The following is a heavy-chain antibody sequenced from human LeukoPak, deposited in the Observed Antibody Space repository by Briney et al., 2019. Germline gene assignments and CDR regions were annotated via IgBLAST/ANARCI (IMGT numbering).Heavy chain of an antibody. CDR2: IYYSGST. CDR3: ARATYDYGDSPAAYMDV. J-gene: IGHJ6*03. V-gene: IGHV4-39*07. Sequence: SETLSLTCTVSGGSISSSSYYWGWIRQPPGKGLEWIGSIYYSGSTYYNPSLKSRVTISVDTSKNQFSLKLSSVTAADTAVYYCARATYDYGDSPAAYMDVWGKGTTVTVSS. CDR1: GGSISSSSYY. D-gene: IGHD4-17*01.